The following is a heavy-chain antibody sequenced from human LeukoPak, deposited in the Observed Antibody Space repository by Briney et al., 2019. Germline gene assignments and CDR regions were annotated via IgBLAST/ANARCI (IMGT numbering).Heavy chain of an antibody. V-gene: IGHV3-30-3*01. D-gene: IGHD3-3*01. CDR1: GFTFSSYA. Sequence: PGGSLRLSCAASGFTFSSYAMHWVRQAPGKGLEWVAVISYDGSNKYYADSVKGRFTISRDNSKNTLYLQMNSLRAEDTAVYYCARAHTIFGVVGAFDYWGQGTLVTVSS. CDR2: ISYDGSNK. CDR3: ARAHTIFGVVGAFDY. J-gene: IGHJ4*02.